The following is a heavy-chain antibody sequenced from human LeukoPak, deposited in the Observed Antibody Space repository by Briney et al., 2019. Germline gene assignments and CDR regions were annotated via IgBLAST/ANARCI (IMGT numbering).Heavy chain of an antibody. CDR3: ARVPQLLSVGDY. J-gene: IGHJ4*02. Sequence: EASVKVSCKASGYTFTSYYMHWVRQAPGQGLEWMGIINPSGGSTSYAQKFRGRVTMTRDTSTSTVYMELSSLRSEDTAVCYCARVPQLLSVGDYWGQGTLVTVSS. CDR1: GYTFTSYY. D-gene: IGHD2-2*01. CDR2: INPSGGST. V-gene: IGHV1-46*01.